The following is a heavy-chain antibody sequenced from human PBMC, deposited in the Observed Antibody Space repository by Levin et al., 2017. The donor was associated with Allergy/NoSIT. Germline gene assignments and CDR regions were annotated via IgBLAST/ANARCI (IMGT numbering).Heavy chain of an antibody. D-gene: IGHD2-21*02. CDR1: GFTFSSHG. Sequence: GGSLRLSCAASGFTFSSHGMHWVRQAPGKGLEWVALIWYDGSQKYYADSVKGRFAISRANSRNTLYLQMSSLRAEDTAIYHCARVTTSYLDYWGQGALVTVSS. CDR2: IWYDGSQK. J-gene: IGHJ4*02. V-gene: IGHV3-33*01. CDR3: ARVTTSYLDY.